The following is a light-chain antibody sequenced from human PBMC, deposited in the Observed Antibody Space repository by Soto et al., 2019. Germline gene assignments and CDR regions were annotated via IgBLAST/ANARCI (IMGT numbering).Light chain of an antibody. Sequence: EIVLTQSPATLSLSPGERATLSCRAIQTVSSSYLAWYQQKPGQVPRLVIYGASSRANGIPDRFSGSGSGTDLTLTLSSLEPEDFAVYDCQQRQYWPPITFGQGTRLEI. CDR1: QTVSSSY. J-gene: IGKJ5*01. V-gene: IGKV3D-20*02. CDR3: QQRQYWPPIT. CDR2: GAS.